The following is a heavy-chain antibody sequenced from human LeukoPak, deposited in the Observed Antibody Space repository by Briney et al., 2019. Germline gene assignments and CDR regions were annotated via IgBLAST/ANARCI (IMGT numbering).Heavy chain of an antibody. CDR1: GGTFSSCA. Sequence: SVKVSCKASGGTFSSCAISWVRQAAGQGLEWMGGIIPIFGTANYAQKFQGRVTITTDESTSTAYMELSSLRSEDTAVYYCARNTKAARPPYYFDYWGQGTLVTVSS. CDR2: IIPIFGTA. D-gene: IGHD6-13*01. J-gene: IGHJ4*02. CDR3: ARNTKAARPPYYFDY. V-gene: IGHV1-69*05.